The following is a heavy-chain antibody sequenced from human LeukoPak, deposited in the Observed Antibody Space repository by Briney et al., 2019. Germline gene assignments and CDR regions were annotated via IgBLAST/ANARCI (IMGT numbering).Heavy chain of an antibody. D-gene: IGHD3-22*01. CDR1: GFTFSSYG. V-gene: IGHV3-23*01. J-gene: IGHJ6*03. CDR3: AKDPVSGYYYYYMDV. CDR2: ISGNGGST. Sequence: GGSLRLSCAASGFTFSSYGMNWVRQAPGKGLEWVSGISGNGGSTYYADSVKGRFTISRDNSKNTLYLQMNSLRAEDTAVYYCAKDPVSGYYYYYMDVWGKGTTVTISS.